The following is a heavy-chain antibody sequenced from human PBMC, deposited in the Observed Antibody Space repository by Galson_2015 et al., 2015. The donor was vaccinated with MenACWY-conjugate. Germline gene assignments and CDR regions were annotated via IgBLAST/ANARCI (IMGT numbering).Heavy chain of an antibody. V-gene: IGHV3-48*02. CDR2: ISSRSSTI. CDR1: GITFSDYS. Sequence: SLRLSCAASGITFSDYSMNWVRQAPGKGLEWVAFISSRSSTIYYADSVEGRFTISRDNAKDSLYLQMNSLRDEDTAVYFCAREKSNYLGYWGQGTLVTVSS. CDR3: AREKSNYLGY. J-gene: IGHJ4*02.